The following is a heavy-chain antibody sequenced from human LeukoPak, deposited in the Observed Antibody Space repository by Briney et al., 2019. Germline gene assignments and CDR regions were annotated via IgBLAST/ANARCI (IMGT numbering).Heavy chain of an antibody. D-gene: IGHD3-22*01. V-gene: IGHV3-21*01. Sequence: GGSLRLSCAPSGFTFSSYSMNWVRQAPGKGLEGVSSISSSSSYIYYADSVKGRFTISRDNAKNSLYLQMNSLRAEDTAVYYCARMTYYYDSSGQTNDYWGQGTLVTVSS. CDR1: GFTFSSYS. CDR2: ISSSSSYI. J-gene: IGHJ4*02. CDR3: ARMTYYYDSSGQTNDY.